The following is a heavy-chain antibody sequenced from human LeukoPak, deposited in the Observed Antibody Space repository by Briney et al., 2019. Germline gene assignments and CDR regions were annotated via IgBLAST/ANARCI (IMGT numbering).Heavy chain of an antibody. Sequence: PGGSLRLSCDASEFIFSDYDMNWVRQAPGKGLEWVSYISSSGSTIYYADSVKGRFTISRDNAKNSLYLQMNSLRAEDTAVYYCAELGITMIGGVWGKGTTVTISS. D-gene: IGHD3-10*02. CDR1: EFIFSDYD. V-gene: IGHV3-48*03. J-gene: IGHJ6*04. CDR3: AELGITMIGGV. CDR2: ISSSGSTI.